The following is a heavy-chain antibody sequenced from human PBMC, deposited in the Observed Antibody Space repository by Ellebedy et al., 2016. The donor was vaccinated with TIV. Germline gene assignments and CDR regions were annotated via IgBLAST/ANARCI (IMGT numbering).Heavy chain of an antibody. D-gene: IGHD1-26*01. V-gene: IGHV3-23*01. J-gene: IGHJ4*02. CDR2: ISHTGSRT. Sequence: PGGSLRLSCAASGFTFNSYAMSWVRQAPGKGLEWVSTISHTGSRTYYANSVEGRFTISRDNAKNTLYLQMNSLRVEDTAVYFCARAGSYRFDYWGQGNLVTVSS. CDR1: GFTFNSYA. CDR3: ARAGSYRFDY.